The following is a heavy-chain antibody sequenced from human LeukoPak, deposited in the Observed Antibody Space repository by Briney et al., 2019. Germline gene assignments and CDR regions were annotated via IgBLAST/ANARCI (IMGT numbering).Heavy chain of an antibody. CDR2: IRSKANSYAT. D-gene: IGHD5-12*01. CDR1: GFTFSGSA. CDR3: TRLDSGYDWGDYYYYMDV. Sequence: GGSLRLSCAASGFTFSGSAMHWVRQASGKGLEWVGRIRSKANSYATAYAASVKGRFTISRDDSKNTAYLQMNSLKTEDTAVYYCTRLDSGYDWGDYYYYMDVWGKGTTVTISS. J-gene: IGHJ6*03. V-gene: IGHV3-73*01.